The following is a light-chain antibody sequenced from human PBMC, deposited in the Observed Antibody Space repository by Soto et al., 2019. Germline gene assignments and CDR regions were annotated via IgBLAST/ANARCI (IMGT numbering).Light chain of an antibody. V-gene: IGKV3-15*01. Sequence: EIVMTQSPATLSVSPGERATLSCRASQSVSSNLAWYQQKPGQAPRRLIYGASTRATGIPARFIGSGSGTEFTLTISSLQSEDFAVYYCQQYNNWPFTFGPGTNVDIK. CDR1: QSVSSN. CDR2: GAS. J-gene: IGKJ3*01. CDR3: QQYNNWPFT.